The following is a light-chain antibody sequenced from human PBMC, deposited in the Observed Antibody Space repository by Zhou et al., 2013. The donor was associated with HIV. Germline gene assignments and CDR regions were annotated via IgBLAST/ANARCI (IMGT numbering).Light chain of an antibody. CDR3: QQYYSYPWT. V-gene: IGKV1-8*01. CDR2: AAS. Sequence: AIRMTQSPSSFSASTGDRVTITCRASQGISSYVAWYQQKPGKAPKFLIYAASTLQSGVPSRFSGSGSGTDFTLTISCLQSEDFATYYCQQYYSYPWTFGQGTKVEI. J-gene: IGKJ1*01. CDR1: QGISSY.